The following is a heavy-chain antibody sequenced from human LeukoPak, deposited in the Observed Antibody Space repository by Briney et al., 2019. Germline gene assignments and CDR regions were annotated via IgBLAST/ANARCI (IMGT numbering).Heavy chain of an antibody. D-gene: IGHD3-3*01. J-gene: IGHJ5*02. V-gene: IGHV1-2*02. CDR2: INPNSGGT. Sequence: ASVKVSCKASGCTFTGYYMHWVRQAPGQGLEWMGWINPNSGGTNYAQKFQGRVTMTRDTSISTAYMELSRLRSDDTAVYYCARPYDFWSGTYNWFDPWGQGTLVTVSS. CDR1: GCTFTGYY. CDR3: ARPYDFWSGTYNWFDP.